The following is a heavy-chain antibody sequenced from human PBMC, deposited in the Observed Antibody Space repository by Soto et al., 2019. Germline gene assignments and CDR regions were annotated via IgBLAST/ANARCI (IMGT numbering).Heavy chain of an antibody. J-gene: IGHJ5*02. CDR1: GYTFTSYY. D-gene: IGHD2-2*01. Sequence: QMQLVQSGAEVKKPGASVKVSCKASGYTFTSYYMHWVRQAPGQGLEWMGIINPSGGSTSYAQKFQGRVTMTRHTSTSTVYMELSSLRSEDTAVYFCARAREKLEGPAAMTLWFDPWGQGTLVTVSS. V-gene: IGHV1-46*03. CDR2: INPSGGST. CDR3: ARAREKLEGPAAMTLWFDP.